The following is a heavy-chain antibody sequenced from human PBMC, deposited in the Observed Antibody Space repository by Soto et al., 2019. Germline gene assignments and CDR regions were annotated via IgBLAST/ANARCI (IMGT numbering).Heavy chain of an antibody. D-gene: IGHD6-13*01. J-gene: IGHJ4*02. V-gene: IGHV1-69*01. Sequence: QVQLVQSGAEVKQPGSSVKVSCKASGGTFSSYAISWVRQAPGQGLEWMGGIIPIFGTANYAQKFQGRVTITADESTSTADMELSSLRSEYTAVYYCARGRIWYLSSWYYFDYWGQGTLVTVSS. CDR1: GGTFSSYA. CDR3: ARGRIWYLSSWYYFDY. CDR2: IIPIFGTA.